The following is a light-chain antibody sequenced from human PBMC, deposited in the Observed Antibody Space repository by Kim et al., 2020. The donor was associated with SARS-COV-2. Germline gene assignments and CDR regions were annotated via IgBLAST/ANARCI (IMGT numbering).Light chain of an antibody. CDR1: SNNVGNEG. J-gene: IGLJ3*02. CDR3: SAWDSSLSAWV. CDR2: RDN. Sequence: QPATLTCTGNSNNVGNEGAAWLQQHQGHPPKLRSYRDNNRPSGVSERLSASRSGNTASLTITGLQPEDEADYYCSAWDSSLSAWVFGGGTQLTVL. V-gene: IGLV10-54*01.